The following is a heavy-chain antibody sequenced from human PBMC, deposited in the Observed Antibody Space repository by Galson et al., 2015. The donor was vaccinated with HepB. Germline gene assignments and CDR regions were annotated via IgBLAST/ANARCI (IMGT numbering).Heavy chain of an antibody. Sequence: SLRLSCAASGFTFSSYGMHWVRQAPGKGLEWVAVISYDGSNKYYADSVKGRFTISRDNSKNTLYLQMNSLRAEDTAVYYCARDSSMVRGVMDYWGQGTLVTVSS. V-gene: IGHV3-30*03. D-gene: IGHD3-10*01. CDR3: ARDSSMVRGVMDY. CDR1: GFTFSSYG. CDR2: ISYDGSNK. J-gene: IGHJ4*02.